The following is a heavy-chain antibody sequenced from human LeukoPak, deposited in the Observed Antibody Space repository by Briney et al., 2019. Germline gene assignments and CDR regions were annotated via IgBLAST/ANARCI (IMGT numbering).Heavy chain of an antibody. CDR3: ATNLWLPHPNICDY. D-gene: IGHD6-19*01. J-gene: IGHJ4*02. CDR2: IYSGGST. CDR1: GFTVSSKY. Sequence: QTGGSLRLSCAASGFTVSSKYMSWVRQAPGKGLEWVSVIYSGGSTYYADSVKGRFTISRDNSKNTLYLQMNSLRAEDTAVYYCATNLWLPHPNICDYWGQGTLVTVSS. V-gene: IGHV3-66*02.